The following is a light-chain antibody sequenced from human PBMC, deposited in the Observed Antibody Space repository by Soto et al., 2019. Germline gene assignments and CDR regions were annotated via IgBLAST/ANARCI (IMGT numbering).Light chain of an antibody. CDR2: DAS. J-gene: IGKJ3*01. V-gene: IGKV1-33*01. CDR1: QDISTS. CDR3: QQFEDLPLS. Sequence: DIQMTQSPSSLSASVGDRVSITCQASQDISTSLNWYQQKPGQAPKLLSYDASNLETGVPSRFSGTGSGTDFTLTITSLQSEDGAAYYCQQFEDLPLSFGPGTTVDI.